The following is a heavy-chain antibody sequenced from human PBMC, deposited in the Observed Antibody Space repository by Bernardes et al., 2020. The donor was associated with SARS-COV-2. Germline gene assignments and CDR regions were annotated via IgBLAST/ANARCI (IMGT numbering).Heavy chain of an antibody. CDR2: IRGSSSTT. D-gene: IGHD2-2*01. CDR3: TRDWGPRGFVVTPAANPTPYAMAV. Sequence: GGSLRLSCAASGLTFSSYGMNWVRQAPGKGLEWVSSIRGSSSTTYYAESVKGRFTISRDNAKKSLFLEMNRLRAEDTAVYYCTRDWGPRGFVVTPAANPTPYAMAVWGQGTTVTVSS. CDR1: GLTFSSYG. J-gene: IGHJ6*02. V-gene: IGHV3-21*01.